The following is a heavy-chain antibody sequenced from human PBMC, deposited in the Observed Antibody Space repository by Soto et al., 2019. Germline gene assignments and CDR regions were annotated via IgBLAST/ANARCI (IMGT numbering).Heavy chain of an antibody. Sequence: QVQLVQSGAEVKKPGASVKVSCKASGYTFTSYGICWVRQAPGQGLEWMGWNSAYNGNTYYTQQLQGRVTMTTGTSTSTAYMKLRSQRSVDTAVYYCAIESSSSCHEYWGQGTLVSVSS. CDR1: GYTFTSYG. V-gene: IGHV1-18*01. CDR3: AIESSSSCHEY. CDR2: NSAYNGNT. D-gene: IGHD6-13*01. J-gene: IGHJ4*02.